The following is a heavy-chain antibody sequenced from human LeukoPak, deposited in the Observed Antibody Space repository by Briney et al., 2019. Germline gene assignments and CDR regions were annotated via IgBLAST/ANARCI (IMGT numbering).Heavy chain of an antibody. CDR2: IYTSGST. V-gene: IGHV4-4*07. CDR1: GGSISSYY. D-gene: IGHD7-27*01. CDR3: ASWAGDQTNFDF. Sequence: SETLSLTCTVSGGSISSYYWSWIRQPAGKGLEWIRRIYTSGSTNYNPSLKSRVTMSVDTSKNQCSLKLSSVTAADTAVYYCASWAGDQTNFDFWGQGTLVTVSS. J-gene: IGHJ4*02.